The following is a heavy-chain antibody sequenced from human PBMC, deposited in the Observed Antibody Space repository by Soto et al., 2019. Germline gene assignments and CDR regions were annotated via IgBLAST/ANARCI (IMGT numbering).Heavy chain of an antibody. J-gene: IGHJ4*02. CDR2: TIPMFAAT. V-gene: IGHV1-69*01. CDR1: GGSFSDFA. D-gene: IGHD4-4*01. CDR3: ARGGIVAVPAALSAYDDYTNYRFDS. Sequence: QVQLAQSGAEVRKPGSSVKVSCRASGGSFSDFAFSWVRQAPGQGLEWMGGTIPMFAATKYAQRFQGRITINADASTSTVYLALSSLTYDDSAVYYCARGGIVAVPAALSAYDDYTNYRFDSWGQGTLVSVSS.